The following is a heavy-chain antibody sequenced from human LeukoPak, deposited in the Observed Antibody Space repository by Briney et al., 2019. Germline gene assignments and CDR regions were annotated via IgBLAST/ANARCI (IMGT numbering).Heavy chain of an antibody. V-gene: IGHV4-34*01. CDR2: INHSGST. J-gene: IGHJ4*02. Sequence: SETLSLTCAVCGGSFSGYYWSWIRQPPGKGLEWIGEINHSGSTNYNPSLKSRVTISVDTSKNQFSLKLSSVTAADTAVYYCARAAAAAGGQYFDYWGQGTLVAVSS. D-gene: IGHD6-13*01. CDR3: ARAAAAAGGQYFDY. CDR1: GGSFSGYY.